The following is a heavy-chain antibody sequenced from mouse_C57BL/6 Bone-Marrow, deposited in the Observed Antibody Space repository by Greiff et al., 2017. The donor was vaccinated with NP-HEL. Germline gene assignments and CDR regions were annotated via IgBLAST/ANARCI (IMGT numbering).Heavy chain of an antibody. CDR1: GFTFSSYT. Sequence: EVQLVESGGGLVKPGGSLKLSCAASGFTFSSYTMSWVRQTPEKRLEWVATISGGGGNTYYPDSVKGRFTISRDNAKNTLYLQMSSLRSEDTALYYCARHDYYGSSLRMDYWGQGTSVTVSS. CDR3: ARHDYYGSSLRMDY. V-gene: IGHV5-9*01. CDR2: ISGGGGNT. J-gene: IGHJ4*01. D-gene: IGHD1-1*01.